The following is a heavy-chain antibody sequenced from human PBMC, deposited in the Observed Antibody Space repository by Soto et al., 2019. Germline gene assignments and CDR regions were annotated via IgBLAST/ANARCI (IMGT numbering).Heavy chain of an antibody. V-gene: IGHV4-31*03. CDR3: ASGTGDYHFIDQ. CDR1: GGSISSGGYY. CDR2: IYYSGST. J-gene: IGHJ4*02. D-gene: IGHD4-17*01. Sequence: KASETLSLTCTVSGGSISSGGYYWSWIRQHPGKGLEWIGYIYYSGSTYYNPSLKSRVTLSMDPPKNQFSLKLDFVTAADTAVYFCASGTGDYHFIDQWGQGTLVTVS.